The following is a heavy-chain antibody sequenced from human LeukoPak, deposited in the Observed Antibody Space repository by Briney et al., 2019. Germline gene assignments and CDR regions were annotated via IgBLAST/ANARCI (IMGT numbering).Heavy chain of an antibody. V-gene: IGHV1-24*01. CDR3: ATSPGTTDGQLDY. Sequence: GASVKVSCKASGYTFTGYYMHWVRQAPGKGLEWMGGFDPEDGETIYAQKFQGRVTMTEDTSTDTAYMELSSLRSEDTAVYYCATSPGTTDGQLDYWGQGTLVTVSS. CDR2: FDPEDGET. J-gene: IGHJ4*02. D-gene: IGHD1-7*01. CDR1: GYTFTGYY.